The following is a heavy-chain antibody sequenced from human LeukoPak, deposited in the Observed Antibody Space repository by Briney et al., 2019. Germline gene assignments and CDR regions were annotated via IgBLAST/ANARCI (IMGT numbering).Heavy chain of an antibody. Sequence: PSETLSLTCTVSGGSISSYYWSWIRRPPGKGLEWIGYIYYSGSTNYNPSLKSRVTISVDTSKNQFSLKLSSVTAADTAVYYCARVTMIVVPNGRTGAFDIWGQGTMVTVSS. CDR1: GGSISSYY. CDR3: ARVTMIVVPNGRTGAFDI. V-gene: IGHV4-59*12. D-gene: IGHD3-22*01. J-gene: IGHJ3*02. CDR2: IYYSGST.